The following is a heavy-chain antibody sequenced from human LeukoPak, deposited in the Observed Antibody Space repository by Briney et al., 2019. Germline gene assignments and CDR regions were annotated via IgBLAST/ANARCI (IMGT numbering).Heavy chain of an antibody. CDR2: INPNSGGT. D-gene: IGHD3-9*01. CDR3: ARGLGLNLNWFDP. Sequence: ASVKVSCKASGYTFTGYYMHWVRQAPGQGLEWMGWINPNSGGTNYAQKLQGRVTMTTDTSTSTAYMELRSLRSDDTAVYYCARGLGLNLNWFDPWGQGTLVTVSS. V-gene: IGHV1-2*02. J-gene: IGHJ5*02. CDR1: GYTFTGYY.